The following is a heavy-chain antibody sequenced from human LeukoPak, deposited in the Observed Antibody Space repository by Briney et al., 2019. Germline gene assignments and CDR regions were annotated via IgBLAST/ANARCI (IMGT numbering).Heavy chain of an antibody. V-gene: IGHV3-7*04. D-gene: IGHD3-3*01. CDR1: GFTFSSYW. J-gene: IGHJ3*02. CDR3: ARVSSSYYDFWSGYSRVAFDI. Sequence: GGSLRLSCAASGFTFSSYWMSWVRQAPGKGLEWVANIEQDGSEKYYVDSVKGRFTISRDNAKNSLYLQMNSLRAEDTAVYYCARVSSSYYDFWSGYSRVAFDIWGQGTMVTVSS. CDR2: IEQDGSEK.